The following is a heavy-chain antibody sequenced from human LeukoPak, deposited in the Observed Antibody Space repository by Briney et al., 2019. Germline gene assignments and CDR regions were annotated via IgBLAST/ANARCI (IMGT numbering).Heavy chain of an antibody. J-gene: IGHJ4*02. Sequence: GGSLRLSCAASGFTFSSYSMNWARQAPGKGLEWVSYISSSSSTIYYADSVKGRFTISRDNAKNSLYLQMNSLRAEDTAVYYCASPGHSSGYFWGQGTLVTVSS. D-gene: IGHD3-22*01. CDR1: GFTFSSYS. CDR3: ASPGHSSGYF. V-gene: IGHV3-48*01. CDR2: ISSSSSTI.